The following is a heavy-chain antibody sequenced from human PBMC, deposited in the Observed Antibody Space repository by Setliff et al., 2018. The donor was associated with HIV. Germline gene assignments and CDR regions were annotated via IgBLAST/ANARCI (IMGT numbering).Heavy chain of an antibody. CDR3: ATRVYYYDSNNFLREEGFDP. CDR2: IYYNEKT. V-gene: IGHV4-39*01. J-gene: IGHJ5*02. D-gene: IGHD3-16*01. CDR1: GDSASNSRYY. Sequence: SETLSLTCTVSGDSASNSRYYWAWIRQPPGKGLEYIGSIYYNEKTYYSPSLKGRVTISIDTSKNPFSLNLTSVTAADTAVYFCATRVYYYDSNNFLREEGFDPWGQGTLVTVSS.